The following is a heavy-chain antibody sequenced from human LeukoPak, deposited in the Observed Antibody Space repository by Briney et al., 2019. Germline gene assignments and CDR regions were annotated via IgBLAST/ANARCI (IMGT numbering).Heavy chain of an antibody. D-gene: IGHD3-16*01. CDR2: VKNRGDGYTK. CDR3: TTEYYGGFEY. J-gene: IGHJ4*02. V-gene: IGHV3-15*01. CDR1: GFTFSSSA. Sequence: GGSLRLSCAASGFTFSSSAMSWVRQAPGKGLEWVGRVKNRGDGYTKDYAAPVKGRFTISRDDSKRTIYLQMNSLKTEDTAVYFCTTEYYGGFEYWGQGTLVTVSS.